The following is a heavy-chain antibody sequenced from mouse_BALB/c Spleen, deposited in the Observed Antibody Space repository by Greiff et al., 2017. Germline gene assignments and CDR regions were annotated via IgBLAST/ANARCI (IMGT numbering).Heavy chain of an antibody. CDR3: ARKGDGYPWFAY. J-gene: IGHJ3*01. D-gene: IGHD2-3*01. CDR2: INPSTGYT. CDR1: GYTFTSYW. V-gene: IGHV1-7*01. Sequence: QVHVKQSGAELAKPGASVKMSCKASGYTFTSYWMHWVKQRPGQGLEWIGYINPSTGYTEYNQKFKDKATLTADKSSSTAYMQLSSLTSEDSAVYYCARKGDGYPWFAYWGQGTLVTVSA.